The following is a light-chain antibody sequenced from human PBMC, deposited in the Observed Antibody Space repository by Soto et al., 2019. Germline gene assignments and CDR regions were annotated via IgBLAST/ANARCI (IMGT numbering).Light chain of an antibody. CDR2: GAS. V-gene: IGKV3-20*01. Sequence: EIVLTQSPGTLSPSPGERATLSCRASQSVSNNYLAWYQQKPGQAPRLLIYGASKRATGIPDRFSGSGSGTDFTLTISRLEPEDFAVYYCQQYGSSGAFGQGTKVDIK. J-gene: IGKJ1*01. CDR1: QSVSNNY. CDR3: QQYGSSGA.